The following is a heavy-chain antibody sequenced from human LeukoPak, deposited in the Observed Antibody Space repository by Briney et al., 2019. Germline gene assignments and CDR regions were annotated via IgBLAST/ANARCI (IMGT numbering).Heavy chain of an antibody. CDR2: ISYDGRDK. Sequence: GRSLRLSCAASGFTFSSYGMHWLRQAPGKGLEWVAFISYDGRDKYYAASVKGRFTISRDNPKDTLYLQMNSLRAADTAVYYCAKDYDYVWGSFRHIDYWGQGTLVTVSS. D-gene: IGHD3-16*02. J-gene: IGHJ4*02. CDR1: GFTFSSYG. V-gene: IGHV3-30*18. CDR3: AKDYDYVWGSFRHIDY.